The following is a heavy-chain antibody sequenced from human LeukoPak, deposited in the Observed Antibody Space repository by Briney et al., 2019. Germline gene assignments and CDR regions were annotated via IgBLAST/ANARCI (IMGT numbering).Heavy chain of an antibody. CDR1: GFTFGSYS. J-gene: IGHJ4*02. CDR3: ARDGGSAMPFDY. CDR2: ISYDGGKT. D-gene: IGHD2-2*01. V-gene: IGHV3-30-3*01. Sequence: PGGSLRLSCAASGFTFGSYSMHWVRQAPGKGLEWVAVISYDGGKTYYADSVKGRFTISRDNAKNSLYLQMNSLRAEDTAVYYCARDGGSAMPFDYWGQGTLVTVSS.